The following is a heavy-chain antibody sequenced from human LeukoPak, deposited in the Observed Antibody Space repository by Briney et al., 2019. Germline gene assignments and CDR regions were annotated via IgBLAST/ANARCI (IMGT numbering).Heavy chain of an antibody. CDR1: GGSFSGYY. J-gene: IGHJ3*02. CDR3: ARDLVVAATGGAFDI. D-gene: IGHD2-15*01. Sequence: PSETLSLTCAVYGGSFSGYYWSWIRQPPGKGLEWIGEINHSGSTNYNPSLKSRVTMSVDTSKNQFSLKLSSVTAADTAVYYCARDLVVAATGGAFDIWGQGTMVTVFS. V-gene: IGHV4-34*01. CDR2: INHSGST.